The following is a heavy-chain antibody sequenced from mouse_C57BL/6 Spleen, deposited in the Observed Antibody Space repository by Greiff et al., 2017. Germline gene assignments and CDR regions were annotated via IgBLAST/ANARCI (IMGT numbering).Heavy chain of an antibody. CDR2: INPYNGGT. CDR3: ARGGSNYLYCFVY. V-gene: IGHV1-19*01. D-gene: IGHD2-5*01. CDR1: GYTFTDYY. Sequence: EVQLQQSGPVLVKPGASVKMSCKASGYTFTDYYMNWVKQSHGKSLEWIGVINPYNGGTSYNQKFKGKATLTVDKSSSTAYMELNSLTSEDSAVYCCARGGSNYLYCFVYWGQGTTLTVSA. J-gene: IGHJ2*01.